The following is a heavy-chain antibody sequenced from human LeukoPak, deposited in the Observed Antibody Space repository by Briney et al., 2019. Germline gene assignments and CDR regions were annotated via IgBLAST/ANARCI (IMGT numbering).Heavy chain of an antibody. CDR2: IWYDGSNK. D-gene: IGHD1-26*01. Sequence: GGSLRLSCAASGFTFSSYGMHWVRQAPGKGLEWVAVIWYDGSNKYYADSVKGRFTISRDNSKNTLYLQMNSLRAEDTAVYYCARHPVGATFFDYWGQGTLVTVSS. V-gene: IGHV3-33*01. CDR3: ARHPVGATFFDY. J-gene: IGHJ4*02. CDR1: GFTFSSYG.